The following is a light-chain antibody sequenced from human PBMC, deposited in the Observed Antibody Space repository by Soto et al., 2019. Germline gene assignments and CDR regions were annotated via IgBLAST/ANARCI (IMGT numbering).Light chain of an antibody. J-gene: IGKJ1*01. Sequence: VVTQCPTTLTQSPGERSTPSCGASQSVSNYLDWYQEKPGQAPRLLIYDAFNRASGVPARFSGSGSGTDFTLTFSSLEPEDFAVYYCQQYGSSPPTLGQGTKVDIK. CDR2: DAF. CDR3: QQYGSSPPT. V-gene: IGKV3D-20*01. CDR1: QSVSNY.